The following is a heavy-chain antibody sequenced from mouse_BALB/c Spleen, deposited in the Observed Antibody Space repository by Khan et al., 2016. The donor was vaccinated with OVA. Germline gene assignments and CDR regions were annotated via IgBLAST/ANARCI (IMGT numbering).Heavy chain of an antibody. Sequence: DLVMPGAAVTLSCKASGYTFTSYWINWIKQRPGQGLEWIGRIAPGRGSTSYNDMFKGKATLTVDASSSIAYIQLSSLSSEDYVVFFCARSYYTSSVLDAMDYRGQGASVTVSS. CDR2: IAPGRGST. V-gene: IGHV1S41*01. J-gene: IGHJ4*01. D-gene: IGHD1-1*01. CDR3: ARSYYTSSVLDAMDY. CDR1: GYTFTSYW.